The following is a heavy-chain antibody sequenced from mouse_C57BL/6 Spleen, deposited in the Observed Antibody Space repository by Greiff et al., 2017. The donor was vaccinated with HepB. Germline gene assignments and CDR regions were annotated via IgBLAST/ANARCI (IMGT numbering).Heavy chain of an antibody. CDR1: GYTFTDYY. V-gene: IGHV1-26*01. CDR3: AREDSDYYGSSSFAY. Sequence: EVQLQQSGPELVKPGASVKISCKASGYTFTDYYMNWVKQSHGKSLEWIGDINPNNGGTRYNQTFKGKATLTVDKSSSTAYMELRSLTSEYSAVYYCAREDSDYYGSSSFAYWGQGTLVTVSA. CDR2: INPNNGGT. J-gene: IGHJ3*01. D-gene: IGHD1-1*01.